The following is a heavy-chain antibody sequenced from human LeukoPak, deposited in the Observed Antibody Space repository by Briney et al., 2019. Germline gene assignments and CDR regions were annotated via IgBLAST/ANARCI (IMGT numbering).Heavy chain of an antibody. CDR3: ARDGSGSFSFDY. CDR1: GFTISSYG. D-gene: IGHD3-10*01. J-gene: IGHJ4*02. Sequence: GGSLRLSCAASGFTISSYGMHWVRQAPGKGLEWVAVIWYDGSNKYYADSVKGRFTISRDNSKNTLYLQMNSLRAEDTAVYYCARDGSGSFSFDYWGQGTPVTVSS. V-gene: IGHV3-33*01. CDR2: IWYDGSNK.